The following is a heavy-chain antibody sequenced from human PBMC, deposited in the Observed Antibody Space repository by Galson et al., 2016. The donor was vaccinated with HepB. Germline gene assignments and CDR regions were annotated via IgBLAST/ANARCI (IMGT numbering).Heavy chain of an antibody. J-gene: IGHJ4*02. Sequence: CAISGDSVSSNSAGWYWIRQSPSRGLECLGRTFYRSNWQHDYAESVRSRITITPDTSKNQFSLQLNSVTPEDTAVYYCARSYLLGRGFGSWGQGTLVTVSS. CDR1: GDSVSSNSAG. D-gene: IGHD3-10*01. V-gene: IGHV6-1*01. CDR2: TFYRSNWQH. CDR3: ARSYLLGRGFGS.